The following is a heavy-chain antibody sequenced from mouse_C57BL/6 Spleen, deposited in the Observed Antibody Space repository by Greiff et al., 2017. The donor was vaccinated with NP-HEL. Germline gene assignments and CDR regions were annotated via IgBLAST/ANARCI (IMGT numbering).Heavy chain of an antibody. D-gene: IGHD2-3*01. CDR2: IDPSDSYT. J-gene: IGHJ2*01. V-gene: IGHV1-50*01. CDR1: GYTFTSYW. Sequence: QVQLKQPGAELVKPGASVKLSCKASGYTFTSYWMQWVKQRPGQGLEWIGEIDPSDSYTNYNQKFKGKATLTVDTSSSTAYMQLSSLTSEDSAVYYCARSGGGGYDGQGTNYFDYWGQGTTLTVSS. CDR3: ARSGGGGYDGQGTNYFDY.